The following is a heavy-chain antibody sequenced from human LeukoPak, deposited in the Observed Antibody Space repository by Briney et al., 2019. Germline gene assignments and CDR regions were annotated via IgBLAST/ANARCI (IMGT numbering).Heavy chain of an antibody. V-gene: IGHV3-23*01. CDR3: AKGRAHCRGGRCYGGGNLFDP. J-gene: IGHJ5*02. Sequence: PGGSLRLSCAASGFTFSSYAMSWVRQAPGKGLEWVSAISGSGGSTYYADSVKGRFTISRDNSKNTLYLQMNSLRAEDTAVYYCAKGRAHCRGGRCYGGGNLFDPRGQGTLVNGSS. CDR2: ISGSGGST. D-gene: IGHD2-15*01. CDR1: GFTFSSYA.